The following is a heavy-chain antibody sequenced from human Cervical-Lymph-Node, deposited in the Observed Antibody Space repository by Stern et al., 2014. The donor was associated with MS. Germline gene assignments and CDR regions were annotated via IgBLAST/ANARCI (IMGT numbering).Heavy chain of an antibody. J-gene: IGHJ4*02. V-gene: IGHV1-69*01. D-gene: IGHD6-13*01. CDR2: ITPLFGSA. Sequence: QVQLVESGAEVKKPGSSVKVSCKASGDTFSNLDISWVRQAPGHGPEWLGGITPLFGSANYAHRFQGRVTFTADESTSTIYMGMSSLTSEDTAVYYCARHQGGIAAYWGQGTLVTVSS. CDR1: GDTFSNLD. CDR3: ARHQGGIAAY.